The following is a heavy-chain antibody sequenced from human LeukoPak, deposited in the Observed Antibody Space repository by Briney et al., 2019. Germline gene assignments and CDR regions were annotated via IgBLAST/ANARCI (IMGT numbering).Heavy chain of an antibody. CDR3: TRSSSGWYSDY. Sequence: PGGSLRLSCTASGFTFGDYGMSWVRRAPGKGLEWVGSIRSKAYGGTTEYAASVKGRFIISRDDFKSIAYLQMNSLKTEDTAVYYCTRSSSGWYSDYWGQGTLVTVSS. CDR2: IRSKAYGGTT. V-gene: IGHV3-49*04. J-gene: IGHJ4*02. D-gene: IGHD6-19*01. CDR1: GFTFGDYG.